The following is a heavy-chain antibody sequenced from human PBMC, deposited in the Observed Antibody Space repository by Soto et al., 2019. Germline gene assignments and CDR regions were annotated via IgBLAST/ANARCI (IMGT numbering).Heavy chain of an antibody. J-gene: IGHJ4*02. V-gene: IGHV3-23*01. CDR3: AKATTNGGWFNPFDS. CDR2: LSGSGTGT. Sequence: GGSLRLSCAASGFSFVNYAMNWVRQAPGKGLEWVSGLSGSGTGTYYADSVKGRFTISRDNSRDTLFLQMNSLTAGDTAVYYCAKATTNGGWFNPFDSWGQGALVNVSS. D-gene: IGHD6-19*01. CDR1: GFSFVNYA.